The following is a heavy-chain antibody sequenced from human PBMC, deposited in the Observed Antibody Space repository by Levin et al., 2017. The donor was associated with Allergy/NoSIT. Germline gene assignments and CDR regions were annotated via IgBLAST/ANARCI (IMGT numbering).Heavy chain of an antibody. J-gene: IGHJ4*02. V-gene: IGHV3-73*01. CDR3: TGVAANDY. CDR2: IRSKANSYAT. CDR1: GFTFSGSA. D-gene: IGHD2-15*01. Sequence: GESLKISCAASGFTFSGSAMHWVRQASGKGLEWVGRIRSKANSYATAYAASVKGRFTISRDDSKNTAYLQMNSLKTEDTAVYYCTGVAANDYWGQGTLVTVSS.